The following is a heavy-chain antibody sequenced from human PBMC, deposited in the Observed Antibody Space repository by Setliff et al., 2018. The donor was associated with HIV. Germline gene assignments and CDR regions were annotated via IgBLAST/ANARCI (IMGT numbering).Heavy chain of an antibody. V-gene: IGHV4-59*05. CDR3: ARLKIYEGTSKSSTFMRGVARKYYFES. Sequence: KTSETLSLTCYVTDDPISSYYWSWVRQPPGQGLEWLGSFYFGGNTHYNPSLKSRLTISVDTATNQFSLRVTSVTAADTAIYYCARLKIYEGTSKSSTFMRGVARKYYFESWGQGKLVTVSS. CDR2: FYFGGNT. J-gene: IGHJ4*02. CDR1: DDPISSYY. D-gene: IGHD5-12*01.